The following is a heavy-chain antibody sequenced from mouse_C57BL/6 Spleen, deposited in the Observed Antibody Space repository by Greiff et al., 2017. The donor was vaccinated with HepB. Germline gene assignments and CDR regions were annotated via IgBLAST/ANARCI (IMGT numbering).Heavy chain of an antibody. CDR1: GYAFTNYL. D-gene: IGHD4-1*01. J-gene: IGHJ4*01. V-gene: IGHV1-54*01. CDR3: ARGGTGNYYYAMDY. Sequence: QVQLQQSGAELVRPGTSEKVSCKASGYAFTNYLIEWVKQRPGQGLEWIGVINPGSGGTNYNEKFKGKATLTADKSSSTAYMQLSSLTSEDSAVYFCARGGTGNYYYAMDYWGQGTSVTVSS. CDR2: INPGSGGT.